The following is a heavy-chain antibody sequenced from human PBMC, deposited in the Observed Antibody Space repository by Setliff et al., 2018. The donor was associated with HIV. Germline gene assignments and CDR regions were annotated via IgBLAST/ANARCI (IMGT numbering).Heavy chain of an antibody. V-gene: IGHV1-18*01. CDR1: GYSFTNYG. CDR2: ISSYNDNT. J-gene: IGHJ4*02. D-gene: IGHD2-15*01. CDR3: ARDDVGYCSGGSCYHLFDTFDI. Sequence: ASVKVSCKASGYSFTNYGISWVRQAPGQGLEWMGWISSYNDNTNYALNLQGRVTMTTDTSTSTAYMELRSLRSDDTAVYYCARDDVGYCSGGSCYHLFDTFDIWGRGILVTVSS.